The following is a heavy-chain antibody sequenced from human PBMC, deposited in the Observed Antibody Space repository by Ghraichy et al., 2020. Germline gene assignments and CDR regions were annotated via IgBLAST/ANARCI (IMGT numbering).Heavy chain of an antibody. CDR1: GYTFTSHA. Sequence: ASVKVSCKASGYTFTSHALHWVRQAPGQRLEWLGWINPGDGGTSYSQNFQGRVTFARDTSATTVYMELSSLRHEDTAVYFCARERCSGTLCFVYNHFGLWGQGALVTVSS. V-gene: IGHV1-3*01. CDR3: ARERCSGTLCFVYNHFGL. D-gene: IGHD2-2*01. J-gene: IGHJ4*02. CDR2: INPGDGGT.